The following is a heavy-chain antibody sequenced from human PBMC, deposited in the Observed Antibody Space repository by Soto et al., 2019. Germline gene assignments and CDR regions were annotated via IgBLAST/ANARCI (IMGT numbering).Heavy chain of an antibody. J-gene: IGHJ4*02. V-gene: IGHV4-39*02. CDR3: ARDQHRYYYDSSGYFDY. D-gene: IGHD3-22*01. CDR2: IYYSGST. Sequence: LSLTCTVSGGSISSSSYYWGWIRQPPGKGLEWIGSIYYSGSTYYNPSLKSRVTISVDTSKSQFSLKLSSVTAADTAVYYCARDQHRYYYDSSGYFDYWGQGTLVTVSS. CDR1: GGSISSSSYY.